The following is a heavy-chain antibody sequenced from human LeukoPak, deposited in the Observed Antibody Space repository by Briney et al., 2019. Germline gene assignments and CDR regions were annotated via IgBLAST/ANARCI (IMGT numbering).Heavy chain of an antibody. V-gene: IGHV3-21*01. CDR3: TRGSYGDYEY. J-gene: IGHJ4*02. D-gene: IGHD4-17*01. CDR2: IDPSSTYI. Sequence: GGSLRLSCAASGFTFSSYAMNWVRQAPGKGLEWVSSIDPSSTYIYYADSVKGRFTISRDNAQNSLYLQMNSLRAEDTAVYYCTRGSYGDYEYWGQGTLVTDSS. CDR1: GFTFSSYA.